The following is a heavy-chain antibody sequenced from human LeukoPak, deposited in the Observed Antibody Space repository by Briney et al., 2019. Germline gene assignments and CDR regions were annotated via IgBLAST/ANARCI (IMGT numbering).Heavy chain of an antibody. J-gene: IGHJ4*02. CDR3: AKDPIGGYDPAFDY. CDR2: ISGSGGST. CDR1: GFTFSQAW. D-gene: IGHD5-12*01. Sequence: GGSLRLSCEGSGFTFSQAWMSWVRQAPGKGLEWVSAISGSGGSTYYADSVKGRFTISRDNSKNTLYLQMNSLRAEDTAVYYCAKDPIGGYDPAFDYWGQGTLVTVSS. V-gene: IGHV3-23*01.